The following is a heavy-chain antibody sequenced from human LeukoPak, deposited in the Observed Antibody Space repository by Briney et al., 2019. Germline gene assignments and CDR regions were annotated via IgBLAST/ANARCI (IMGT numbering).Heavy chain of an antibody. CDR3: ARAHHNYYGGCYDH. CDR2: INGDGSTT. D-gene: IGHD4-23*01. V-gene: IGHV3-74*01. J-gene: IGHJ4*02. CDR1: GFSFSSYW. Sequence: GGSLRLSCVASGFSFSSYWMYWVRQAPGKGLVVVYRINGDGSTTNYAASVKGRFTISRDNAKNTLYLQMNSLRAEDTAVYYCARAHHNYYGGCYDHWGRGTLVTVSS.